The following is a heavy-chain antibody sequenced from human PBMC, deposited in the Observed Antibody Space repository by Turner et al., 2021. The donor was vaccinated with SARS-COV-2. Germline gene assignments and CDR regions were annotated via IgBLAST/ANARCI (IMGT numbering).Heavy chain of an antibody. CDR2: ISYSGIP. Sequence: QVQLQESGPGLVKHSETLSLTCTVSGDSINSYYWNWIRQSPGKGLEWIGYISYSGIPNYNPSLRSRIAISLDKSKKQFSLRLSSVTAADTAVYFCARDPSGTFPRGLFDSWGQGALVTVSS. CDR3: ARDPSGTFPRGLFDS. V-gene: IGHV4-59*01. D-gene: IGHD3-10*01. J-gene: IGHJ4*02. CDR1: GDSINSYY.